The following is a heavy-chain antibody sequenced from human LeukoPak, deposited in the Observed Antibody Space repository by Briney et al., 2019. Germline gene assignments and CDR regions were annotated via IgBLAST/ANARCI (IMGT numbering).Heavy chain of an antibody. Sequence: ASVKVSCKASGYAFPNYGISWVRQAPGQGLEWMGWINAYNGNTNYAQKLQGRVATTTDTSTSTAYMELRSLRSDDTAVYYCARNHYYDILTGSVTYGMDVWGQGTTVTVSS. V-gene: IGHV1-18*01. D-gene: IGHD3-9*01. CDR1: GYAFPNYG. J-gene: IGHJ6*02. CDR3: ARNHYYDILTGSVTYGMDV. CDR2: INAYNGNT.